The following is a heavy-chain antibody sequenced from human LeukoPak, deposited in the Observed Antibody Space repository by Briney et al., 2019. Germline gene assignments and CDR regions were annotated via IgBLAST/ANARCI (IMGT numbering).Heavy chain of an antibody. CDR2: IIPIFGTA. J-gene: IGHJ3*02. CDR1: GGTFSSYA. CDR3: ARILNYYDSSGSESDAFDI. V-gene: IGHV1-69*13. D-gene: IGHD3-22*01. Sequence: SVKVSCKASGGTFSSYAISWVRQAPGQGLEWMGGIIPIFGTANYAQKFQGRVTITADESTSTAYMELSSLRSEDTAVYYCARILNYYDSSGSESDAFDIWGQGTMVTVSS.